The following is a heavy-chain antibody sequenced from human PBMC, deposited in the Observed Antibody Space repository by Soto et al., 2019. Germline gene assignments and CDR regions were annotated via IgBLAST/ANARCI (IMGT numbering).Heavy chain of an antibody. J-gene: IGHJ6*02. D-gene: IGHD3-16*01. CDR3: ARSPVGGVNHYYGMDV. CDR2: IIPIFGTA. V-gene: IGHV1-69*01. Sequence: QVQLVQSGAEVKKPGSSVKVSCKASGGTFSSYAISWVRQAPGQGLEWMGGIIPIFGTANYAQKFQGRVTITADESTSTAYMELSSLRSEDTGVYYCARSPVGGVNHYYGMDVWGQGTTVTVSS. CDR1: GGTFSSYA.